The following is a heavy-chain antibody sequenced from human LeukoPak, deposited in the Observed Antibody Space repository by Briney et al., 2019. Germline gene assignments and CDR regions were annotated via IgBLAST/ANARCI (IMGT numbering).Heavy chain of an antibody. CDR2: IGANDNNT. V-gene: IGHV3-21*01. J-gene: IGHJ6*02. D-gene: IGHD3-10*02. CDR3: ASVPGVIISNYYYYGMDV. CDR1: GFIFTNYA. Sequence: GGSLRLSCAASGFIFTNYAMNWVRQAPGKGLEWVSTIGANDNNTYYADSVKGRFTISRDNAKNSLYLQMNSLRAEDTAVYYCASVPGVIISNYYYYGMDVWGQGTTVTVSS.